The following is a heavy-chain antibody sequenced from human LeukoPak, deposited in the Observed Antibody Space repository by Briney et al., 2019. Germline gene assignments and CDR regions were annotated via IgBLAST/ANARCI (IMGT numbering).Heavy chain of an antibody. J-gene: IGHJ5*02. Sequence: PETLSLTCTVSGGSISSYYWSWIRQPPGKGLEWIGYIYYSGSTNYNPSLKSRVTISVDTSKNQFPLKLSSVTAADTAVYYCARGIRYCSSTSCYRRFNWFDPWGQGTLVTVSS. CDR1: GGSISSYY. D-gene: IGHD2-2*02. CDR3: ARGIRYCSSTSCYRRFNWFDP. V-gene: IGHV4-59*01. CDR2: IYYSGST.